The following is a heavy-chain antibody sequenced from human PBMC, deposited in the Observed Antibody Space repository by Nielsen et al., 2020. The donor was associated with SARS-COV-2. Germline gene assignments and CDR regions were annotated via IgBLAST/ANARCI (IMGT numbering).Heavy chain of an antibody. J-gene: IGHJ6*02. V-gene: IGHV3-30*18. CDR2: ISYDGSNK. Sequence: WLRQPPGKGLAWVAVISYDGSNKYYADSVKGRFTISRDNSKNTLYLQMNSLRAEDTAVYYCAEDYRSGSYLGYYYYGMDVWGQGTTVTVSS. D-gene: IGHD3-10*01. CDR3: AEDYRSGSYLGYYYYGMDV.